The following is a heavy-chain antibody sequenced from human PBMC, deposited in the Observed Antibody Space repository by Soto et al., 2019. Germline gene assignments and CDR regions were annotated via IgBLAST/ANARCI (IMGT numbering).Heavy chain of an antibody. CDR1: GYTFTSYY. J-gene: IGHJ4*02. Sequence: ASVKVSCKASGYTFTSYYMHWVRQAPGQGLEWMGIITPSGGSTSYAQKFQGRVTMTRDTSTSTVYMELSSLRSEDTAVYYCARVGMIVTFDYWGQGTLVTVSS. CDR2: ITPSGGST. D-gene: IGHD3-22*01. V-gene: IGHV1-46*03. CDR3: ARVGMIVTFDY.